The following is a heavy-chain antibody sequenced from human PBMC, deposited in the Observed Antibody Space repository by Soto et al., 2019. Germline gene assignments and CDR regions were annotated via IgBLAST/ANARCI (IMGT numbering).Heavy chain of an antibody. CDR1: GGSINSYY. CDR3: ARHISSGTNIAAIRSFDP. Sequence: QVQLQESGPGLVKPSETLSLTCTVSGGSINSYYWSWIRQPPGKGLEWIGYIYYSGSTNYNPSLKSRFNISADTSNDPFTLKLSSVTAPVTAVYYCARHISSGTNIAAIRSFDPWGQGTLVTVSS. CDR2: IYYSGST. V-gene: IGHV4-59*08. J-gene: IGHJ5*02. D-gene: IGHD1-7*01.